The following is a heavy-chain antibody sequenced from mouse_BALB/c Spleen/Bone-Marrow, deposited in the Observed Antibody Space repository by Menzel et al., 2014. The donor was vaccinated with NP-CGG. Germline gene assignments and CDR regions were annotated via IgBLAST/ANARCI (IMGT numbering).Heavy chain of an antibody. Sequence: VQLQQPGAELAKPGASVKLSCTASGFNIKDTYMHWVKQRPEQGLEWIGRIDPANGNTKYDPKFQGKATITADTSSNTAYLQLSSLTSEDTAVYYCASYYYGSSGFAYWGQGTLVTVSA. CDR2: IDPANGNT. D-gene: IGHD1-1*01. V-gene: IGHV14-3*02. CDR3: ASYYYGSSGFAY. CDR1: GFNIKDTY. J-gene: IGHJ3*01.